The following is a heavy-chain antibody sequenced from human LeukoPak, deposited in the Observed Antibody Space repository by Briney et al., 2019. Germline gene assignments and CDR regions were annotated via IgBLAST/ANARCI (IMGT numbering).Heavy chain of an antibody. D-gene: IGHD6-19*01. V-gene: IGHV3-53*01. J-gene: IGHJ4*02. CDR1: GFTVSSNY. Sequence: GGSLRLTCAASGFTVSSNYMSWVRQAPGKGLEWVSVIYSGGSTYYADSVKGRFTISRDNSKNTLYLQMNSLRAEDTAVYYCARVSAVAGFIDYWGQGTLVTVSS. CDR2: IYSGGST. CDR3: ARVSAVAGFIDY.